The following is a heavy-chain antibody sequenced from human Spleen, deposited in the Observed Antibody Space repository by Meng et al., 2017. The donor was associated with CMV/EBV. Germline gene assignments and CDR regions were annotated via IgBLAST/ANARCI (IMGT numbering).Heavy chain of an antibody. D-gene: IGHD2-2*01. V-gene: IGHV1-18*01. CDR3: ASFPLYCSSTSCYLDYYYGMDV. Sequence: ASVKVSCKASGYTFTSYGISWVRQAPGQGLEWMGWISAYNGNTNYAQKLQGRVTMTQDTSTSTAYMELRSLRSDDTAVYYCASFPLYCSSTSCYLDYYYGMDVWGQGTTVTVSS. CDR2: ISAYNGNT. CDR1: GYTFTSYG. J-gene: IGHJ6*02.